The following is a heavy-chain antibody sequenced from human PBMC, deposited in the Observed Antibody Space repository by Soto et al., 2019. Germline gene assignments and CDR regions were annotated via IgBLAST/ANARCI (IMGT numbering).Heavy chain of an antibody. CDR1: GFTFSSYG. CDR2: ISYDGSNK. D-gene: IGHD2-2*01. Sequence: QVQLVESGGGVVQPGRSLRLSCAASGFTFSSYGMHWVRQAPGKGLEWVAVISYDGSNKYYADSVKGRFTISRDNSKNTLYLQMNSLRADDTAVYYCAKGGRGDIVVVPAAMDVWGQGTTVTVSS. V-gene: IGHV3-30*18. J-gene: IGHJ6*02. CDR3: AKGGRGDIVVVPAAMDV.